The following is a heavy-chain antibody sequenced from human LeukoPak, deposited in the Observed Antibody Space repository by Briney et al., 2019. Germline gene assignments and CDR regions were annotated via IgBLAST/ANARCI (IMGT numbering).Heavy chain of an antibody. Sequence: GGSLRLSCVVSGFTFSSYNMNWVRQAPGKGLEWVSSISSSSSYIYYADSVKGRFTISRDNSKNTLYLQMNSLRAEDTAVYYCAKESIAADYFDYWGQGTLVTVSS. J-gene: IGHJ4*02. D-gene: IGHD6-25*01. CDR2: ISSSSSYI. CDR3: AKESIAADYFDY. V-gene: IGHV3-21*01. CDR1: GFTFSSYN.